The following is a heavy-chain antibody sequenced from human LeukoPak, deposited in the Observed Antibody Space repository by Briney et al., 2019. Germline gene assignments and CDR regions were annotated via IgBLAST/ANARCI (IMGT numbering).Heavy chain of an antibody. CDR1: GFTFSNAW. Sequence: PGGSLRLSCAASGFTFSNAWMSCVRQAPGKGREWVGRILSKTDGDTTDYAAPVKGRFTISRDGSKDTLYLPMNSLKTEDTALYYCTPTGGSTTRLVDYWGQGTLVTVSS. V-gene: IGHV3-15*01. D-gene: IGHD1-26*01. CDR2: ILSKTDGDTT. CDR3: TPTGGSTTRLVDY. J-gene: IGHJ4*02.